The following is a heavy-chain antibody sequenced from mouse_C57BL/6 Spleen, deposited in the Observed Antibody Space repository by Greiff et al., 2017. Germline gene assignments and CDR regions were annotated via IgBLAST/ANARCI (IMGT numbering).Heavy chain of an antibody. CDR3: ARIWDYDSWFAY. J-gene: IGHJ3*01. V-gene: IGHV2-2*01. D-gene: IGHD2-4*01. CDR2: IWSGGST. CDR1: GFSLTSYG. Sequence: VKLQESGPGRVQPSQSLSITCTVSGFSLTSYGVHWVRQSPGKGLEWLGVIWSGGSTDYNAAFISRLSISKDNSKSQVFFKMNSLQADDTAIYYCARIWDYDSWFAYWGQGTLVTVSA.